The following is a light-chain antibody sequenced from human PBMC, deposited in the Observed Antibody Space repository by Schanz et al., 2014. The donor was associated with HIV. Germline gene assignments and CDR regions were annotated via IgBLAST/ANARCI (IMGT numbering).Light chain of an antibody. Sequence: EVVMTQSPATLSVSPGERATLSCRASQSVSNNLAWYQQTPGQVPRLLIYDASTRATGVPDRFRGSGSGTDFTLTISRLESEDFAVYYCQHYSTSPITFGQGTRLEIK. CDR1: QSVSNN. V-gene: IGKV3-15*01. CDR3: QHYSTSPIT. J-gene: IGKJ5*01. CDR2: DAS.